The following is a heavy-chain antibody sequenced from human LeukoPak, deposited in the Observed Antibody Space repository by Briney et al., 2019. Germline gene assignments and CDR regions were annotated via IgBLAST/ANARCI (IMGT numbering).Heavy chain of an antibody. D-gene: IGHD3-10*01. V-gene: IGHV4-59*08. CDR2: IYYSGST. CDR3: ARLPVRYGSGSYYVYYFDY. CDR1: GGSFSGYY. J-gene: IGHJ4*02. Sequence: SETLSLTCAVYGGSFSGYYWSWIRQPPGKGLEWIGYIYYSGSTNYNPSLKSRVTISVDTSKNQFSLKLSSVTAADTAVYYCARLPVRYGSGSYYVYYFDYWGQGTLVTVSS.